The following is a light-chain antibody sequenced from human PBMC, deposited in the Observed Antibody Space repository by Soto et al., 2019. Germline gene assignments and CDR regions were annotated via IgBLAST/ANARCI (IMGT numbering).Light chain of an antibody. J-gene: IGLJ2*01. Sequence: QSALTQPASVSGSPGQSITISCTATSSDFGIYDLVSWYQQHPGKAHKVIIFEGNKRPSGVSNRFSASTSGNTASLTISGLQAEDEADYHCCSYAGNRTFVFGGGTKLTVL. CDR2: EGN. CDR3: CSYAGNRTFV. CDR1: SSDFGIYDL. V-gene: IGLV2-23*03.